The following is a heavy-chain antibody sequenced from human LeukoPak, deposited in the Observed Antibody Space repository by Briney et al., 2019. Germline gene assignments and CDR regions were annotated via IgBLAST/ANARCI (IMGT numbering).Heavy chain of an antibody. D-gene: IGHD1-26*01. J-gene: IGHJ4*02. V-gene: IGHV4-59*08. Sequence: PSETLSLTCTVSGGSISNYYWNWLRQPPGKGLEWIGYIYYSGSTNYNPSLRSRVTISVDTSKNQFSLKLSSVTAADTAVYYCARRVRSGSPFDYWGQGTLVTVSS. CDR1: GGSISNYY. CDR2: IYYSGST. CDR3: ARRVRSGSPFDY.